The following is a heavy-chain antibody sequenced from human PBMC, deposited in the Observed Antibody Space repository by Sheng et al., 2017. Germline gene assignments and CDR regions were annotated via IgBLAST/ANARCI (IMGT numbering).Heavy chain of an antibody. J-gene: IGHJ4*02. CDR3: ARELGPPNYYDRSGYWDF. V-gene: IGHV3-48*03. CDR1: GFTFSTYE. D-gene: IGHD3-22*01. Sequence: EVQLVESGGGLVQPGGSLRLSCAASGFTFSTYEMNWVRQAPGKGLEWVSYISSSGRTINYADSVKGRFTISRDNAKKSLHLQMKSLRAEDTAVYYCARELGPPNYYDRSGYWDFWGQGTLVTVSS. CDR2: ISSSGRTI.